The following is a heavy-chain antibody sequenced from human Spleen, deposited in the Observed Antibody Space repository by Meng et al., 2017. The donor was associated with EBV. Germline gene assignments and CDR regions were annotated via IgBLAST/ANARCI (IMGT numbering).Heavy chain of an antibody. CDR2: FDHVDDET. Sequence: VRLGQSGAEVKKPGASVKVSVNVSGYTLTELSMHWVRLTPGKGLEWMGGFDHVDDETIYAQKFQDRVTMTEDTSTDTAYMELRSLTSEDTAVYYCTSGDNFDYWGQGTLVTVSS. CDR3: TSGDNFDY. CDR1: GYTLTELS. D-gene: IGHD2-21*01. V-gene: IGHV1-24*01. J-gene: IGHJ4*01.